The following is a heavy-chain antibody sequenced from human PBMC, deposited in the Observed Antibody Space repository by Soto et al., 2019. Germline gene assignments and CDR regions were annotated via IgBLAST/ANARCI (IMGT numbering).Heavy chain of an antibody. J-gene: IGHJ4*01. CDR2: IKQDGSGR. Sequence: GGSLRLSCAASGFTFSNYWMSWVRQAPGKGLEWVANIKQDGSGRYYVDSVKGRFTLSRDNAKNSLQLQMSSLRDEDTAIYFCARVAYGNGWIFDYWGQGTLVTVSS. CDR1: GFTFSNYW. V-gene: IGHV3-7*01. D-gene: IGHD6-19*01. CDR3: ARVAYGNGWIFDY.